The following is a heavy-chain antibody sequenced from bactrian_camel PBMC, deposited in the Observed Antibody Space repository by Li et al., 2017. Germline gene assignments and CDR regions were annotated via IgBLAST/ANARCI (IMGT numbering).Heavy chain of an antibody. CDR2: IYNGSGNT. V-gene: IGHV3S1*01. Sequence: VQLVESGGGSVQEGGSLRLSCVASGYTFNKNCLAWFRQGPGKERKGVARIYNGSGNTYYADSVKGRFTISQDSARNTVYLQMNNLQPEDTATYYCAEGRGSRGEHCYSLNYWGQGTQVTVS. CDR3: AEGRGSRGEHCYSLNY. J-gene: IGHJ4*01. CDR1: GYTFNKNC. D-gene: IGHD6*01.